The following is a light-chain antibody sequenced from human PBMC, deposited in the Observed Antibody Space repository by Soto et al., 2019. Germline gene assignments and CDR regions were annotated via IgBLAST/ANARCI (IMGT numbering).Light chain of an antibody. CDR3: QQRANWPPLT. CDR1: QSVSHY. CDR2: DAS. V-gene: IGKV3-11*02. Sequence: EIVLTQSPATLSLSPGERATLSCRASQSVSHYLVWYQQKPGQAPRLLMYDASNRATGIPARFSGSGSGRDFTLTIISVEPEDFAVYYCQQRANWPPLTFGGGIKVEIK. J-gene: IGKJ4*01.